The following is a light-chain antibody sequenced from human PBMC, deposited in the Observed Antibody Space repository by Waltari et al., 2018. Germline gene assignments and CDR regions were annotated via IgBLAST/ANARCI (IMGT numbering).Light chain of an antibody. V-gene: IGKV3-15*01. CDR2: GAS. CDR1: QSVSSN. Sequence: EIVMTQSPATRSVSPGDRPTLSCRASQSVSSNLAWYQQKPGQAPRLLIYGASTRATGIPARFSGSGSGTEFTLTFSSLQSEDFAVYCCQQYNNWPLTFGGGAKVEI. J-gene: IGKJ4*01. CDR3: QQYNNWPLT.